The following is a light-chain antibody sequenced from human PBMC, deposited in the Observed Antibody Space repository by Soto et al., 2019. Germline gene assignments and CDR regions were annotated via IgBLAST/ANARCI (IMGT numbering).Light chain of an antibody. J-gene: IGKJ1*01. CDR3: QQRSNGPWT. Sequence: EIVLTQSPATLSLSPGERATLSCRASQSVSSYLAWYQQKPGQAPRLLIYDASNRATGIPARFSGSGSGTDFTLTISSLEPEDFAVYYCQQRSNGPWTFGQGTQVEIK. CDR1: QSVSSY. CDR2: DAS. V-gene: IGKV3-11*01.